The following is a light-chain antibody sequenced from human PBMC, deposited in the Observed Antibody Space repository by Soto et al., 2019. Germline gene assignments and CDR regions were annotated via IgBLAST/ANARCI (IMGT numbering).Light chain of an antibody. CDR1: QSVSSSY. Sequence: EVVLTQSPGTLSLSPGARATLSCRASQSVSSSYLAWYQQKPGQAPRLLIYGASSRATGIPDRFSGSGSGTDFTLTIRRLEPEDFAVYYCHQHGDSPWTFGQGTKVEIK. J-gene: IGKJ1*01. CDR2: GAS. V-gene: IGKV3-20*01. CDR3: HQHGDSPWT.